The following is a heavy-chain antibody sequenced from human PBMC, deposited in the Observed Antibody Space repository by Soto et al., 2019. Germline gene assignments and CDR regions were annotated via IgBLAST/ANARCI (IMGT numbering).Heavy chain of an antibody. CDR2: ISASGATI. D-gene: IGHD3-9*01. Sequence: EVQLVESGGGSVRPGESLRLSCAASGFALSSASMNWVRQAPGKGLEWVSYISASGATIHYADSVRGRFTIFRDKAQNSVYLQMTSLRDEDTAVYFCARDLTDFAKYYFDYWGQGTLVTVSS. CDR3: ARDLTDFAKYYFDY. V-gene: IGHV3-48*02. J-gene: IGHJ4*02. CDR1: GFALSSAS.